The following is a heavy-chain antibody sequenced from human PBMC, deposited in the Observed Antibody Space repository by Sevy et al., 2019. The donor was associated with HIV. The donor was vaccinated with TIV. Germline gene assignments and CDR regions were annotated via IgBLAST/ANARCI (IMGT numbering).Heavy chain of an antibody. V-gene: IGHV4-30-2*01. J-gene: IGHJ3*02. CDR2: IYHTGNT. Sequence: SETLSLTCAVSGVSISSGAYSWNWIRQPPGKGLEWIGYIYHTGNTYYNPSLKSRITISLDRSKNQFSLRLSSVTAAVTAVYSCARDGGTMTTPGSFDIWGQGTMVTVSS. D-gene: IGHD4-17*01. CDR3: ARDGGTMTTPGSFDI. CDR1: GVSISSGAYS.